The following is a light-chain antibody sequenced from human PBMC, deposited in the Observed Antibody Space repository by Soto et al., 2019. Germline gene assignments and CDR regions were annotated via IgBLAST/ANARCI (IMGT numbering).Light chain of an antibody. J-gene: IGKJ5*01. CDR3: QQYGTSPPIT. Sequence: EIVLTQSPGTLSLSPGERATLSCSASQSVIKNYLAWYQQKPGQAPRLLIYVASNRATGIPDRFSGSGSGTDFTLTISRLEPEDFGVYYCQQYGTSPPITFGHGTRLEIK. CDR1: QSVIKNY. CDR2: VAS. V-gene: IGKV3-20*01.